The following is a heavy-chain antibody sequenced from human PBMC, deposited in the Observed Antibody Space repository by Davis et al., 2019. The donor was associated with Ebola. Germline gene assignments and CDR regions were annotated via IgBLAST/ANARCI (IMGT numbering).Heavy chain of an antibody. CDR3: ARRAPRYCSRGNCYYAD. CDR1: GDSVSSNSAA. V-gene: IGHV6-1*01. Sequence: SETLSLTCAISGDSVSSNSAAWNWIRQSPSRGLEWLGRTYYRSKWYNDYAVSVKSRITINPDTSKNQFSLQLNSVIPEDTAVYYCARRAPRYCSRGNCYYADWGQGILVTVSS. J-gene: IGHJ4*02. CDR2: TYYRSKWYN. D-gene: IGHD2-15*01.